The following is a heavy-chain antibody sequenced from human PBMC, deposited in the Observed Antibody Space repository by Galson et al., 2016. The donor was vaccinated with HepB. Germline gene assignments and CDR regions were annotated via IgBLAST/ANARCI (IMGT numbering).Heavy chain of an antibody. CDR1: GGSLSTRNW. V-gene: IGHV4-4*02. D-gene: IGHD2-15*01. CDR2: IYHTGTT. CDR3: ANLGYCSGGGCYSVD. Sequence: TLSLTCAVSGGSLSTRNWWSWIRQTPGKGLEWIGEIYHTGTTNYNPSLKSRITMSLDKSKNQFSLKLNSVTAADTAVYYCANLGYCSGGGCYSVDWGQGTMVTVAS. J-gene: IGHJ4*02.